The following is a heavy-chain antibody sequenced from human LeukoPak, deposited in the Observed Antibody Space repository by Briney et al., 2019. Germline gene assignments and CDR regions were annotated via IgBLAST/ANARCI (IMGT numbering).Heavy chain of an antibody. CDR2: INPNSGGT. CDR3: ARDGIAAAGHFDY. D-gene: IGHD6-13*01. Sequence: GASVKVSCKASGYTLTGYYMHWVRQAPGQELEWMGWINPNSGGTNYAQKFQGWVTMTRDTSISTAYMELSRLRSDDTAVYYCARDGIAAAGHFDYWGQGTLVTVSS. CDR1: GYTLTGYY. V-gene: IGHV1-2*04. J-gene: IGHJ4*02.